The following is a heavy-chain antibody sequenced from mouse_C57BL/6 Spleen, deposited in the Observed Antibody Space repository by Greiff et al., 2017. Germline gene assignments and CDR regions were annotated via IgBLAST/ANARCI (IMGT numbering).Heavy chain of an antibody. CDR3: NTPFY. Sequence: EVQLQESGGGLVQPGGSMKLSCVASGFTFSNYWMNWVRQSPEKGLEWVAQIRLKSDNYATHYAESVKGRFTISRDDSKSSIYLQMNDLRAEGTGIYYCNTPFYWGQGTTLTVSS. V-gene: IGHV6-3*01. CDR1: GFTFSNYW. CDR2: IRLKSDNYAT. J-gene: IGHJ2*01.